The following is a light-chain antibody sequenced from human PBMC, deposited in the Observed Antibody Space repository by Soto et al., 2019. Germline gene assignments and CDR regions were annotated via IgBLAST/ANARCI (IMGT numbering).Light chain of an antibody. J-gene: IGKJ2*01. Sequence: DIPMTQSPASLSASVGDRVTITCRASQGIYNYLAWYQQKPGKVPKLLIFAASILHSGVPSRFSGSGSGTDFTLTISSLQPEDFATYYCQKHNTAPFTFGQGTKLEIK. CDR3: QKHNTAPFT. CDR2: AAS. CDR1: QGIYNY. V-gene: IGKV1-27*01.